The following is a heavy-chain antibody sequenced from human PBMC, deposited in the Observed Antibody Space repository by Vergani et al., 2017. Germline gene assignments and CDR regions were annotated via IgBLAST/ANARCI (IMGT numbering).Heavy chain of an antibody. Sequence: QVQLVESGGGLVKPGGSLRLSCAASGFTFSDYYMSWIRQAPAKGLEWVSYISSSGSTIYYADSVKGRFTISRDNAKNSLYLQMNSLRAEDTAVYYCSRDLYYYDSSRYLDYWGQGTLVTVSS. V-gene: IGHV3-11*01. D-gene: IGHD3-22*01. CDR1: GFTFSDYY. CDR2: ISSSGSTI. J-gene: IGHJ4*02. CDR3: SRDLYYYDSSRYLDY.